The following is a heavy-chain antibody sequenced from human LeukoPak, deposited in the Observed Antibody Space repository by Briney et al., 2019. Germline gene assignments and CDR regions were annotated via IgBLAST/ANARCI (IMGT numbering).Heavy chain of an antibody. J-gene: IGHJ4*02. CDR1: GCTLRNYA. CDR2: ISASGAIT. V-gene: IGHV3-23*01. CDR3: ARSPSDVASKPNDSEY. Sequence: PGGTLRLSCAAAGCTLRNYAMSWVRQPPGKGLEWVSVISASGAITNYADSVEARFILSRDNSKNTLYLQTSSMRAESTARYYCARSPSDVASKPNDSEYWGQGALVTVSS. D-gene: IGHD1-14*01.